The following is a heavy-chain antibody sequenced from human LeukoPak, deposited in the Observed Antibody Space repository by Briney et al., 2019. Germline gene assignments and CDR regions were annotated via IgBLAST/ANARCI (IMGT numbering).Heavy chain of an antibody. CDR1: GGSISSYY. D-gene: IGHD4-17*01. Sequence: SETLSLTCTVSGGSISSYYWSWIRQPPGKGLEWIGYIYYSGSTNYNASLKSRVTISVDTSKNQFSLKLSSVTASDTAVYYCARALPPFYGDHYYFDYWGQGALVPVSS. J-gene: IGHJ4*02. CDR2: IYYSGST. V-gene: IGHV4-59*01. CDR3: ARALPPFYGDHYYFDY.